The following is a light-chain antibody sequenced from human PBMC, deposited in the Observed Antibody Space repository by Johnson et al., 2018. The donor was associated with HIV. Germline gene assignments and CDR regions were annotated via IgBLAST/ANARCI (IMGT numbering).Light chain of an antibody. CDR3: GTWDSSLSAYV. CDR1: SSNIGNNY. V-gene: IGLV1-51*01. CDR2: DTY. J-gene: IGLJ1*01. Sequence: QSVLTQPPSVSEAPGQKVTISCSGSSSNIGNNYVSWYQQLPGTAPKLLIYDTYKRFFEIPDRFSGSKSGTSATLGITGLQTGDEADYYCGTWDSSLSAYVFATETKFTVL.